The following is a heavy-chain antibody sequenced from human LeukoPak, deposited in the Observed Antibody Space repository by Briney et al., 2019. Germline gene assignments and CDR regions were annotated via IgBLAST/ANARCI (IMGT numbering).Heavy chain of an antibody. D-gene: IGHD1-26*01. V-gene: IGHV3-7*03. CDR2: IRDDGSAK. Sequence: GGSLRPSCAASGFIFSNYWMTWVRQAPGKGLEWVASIRDDGSAKYYVDFVKGRFTISRDDAKTSLYLEMNSLRAEDTAVYYCAKAGSIRFDYWGQGTLVTVSS. J-gene: IGHJ4*02. CDR1: GFIFSNYW. CDR3: AKAGSIRFDY.